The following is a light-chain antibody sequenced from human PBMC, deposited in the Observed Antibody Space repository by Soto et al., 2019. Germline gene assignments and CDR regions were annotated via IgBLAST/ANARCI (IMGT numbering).Light chain of an antibody. CDR3: HQYGSTPFT. Sequence: EIVLTQSPGTLSLSPGDRATLSCRASQSVSTNYLAWYQQSLGQAPRLLIYGASSRATGIPDRFSGNGSGTDFTLTISRLEPEECAVYYCHQYGSTPFTFGPGTKVDI. J-gene: IGKJ3*01. CDR1: QSVSTNY. CDR2: GAS. V-gene: IGKV3-20*01.